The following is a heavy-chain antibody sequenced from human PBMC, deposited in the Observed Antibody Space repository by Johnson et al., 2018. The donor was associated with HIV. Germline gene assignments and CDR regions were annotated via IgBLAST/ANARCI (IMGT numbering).Heavy chain of an antibody. CDR1: GFTFSSYA. CDR2: VSDGAGNT. Sequence: MMLVESGGGVVQPGRSLRLSCAASGFTFSSYALTWVRQAPGKGLEWVSTVSDGAGNTYYADSVKGRFTISRDNSKNTLYLQMNSLRAEDTAVYYCAKDRWLTSIGVVPHAFDIWGQGTMVTVSS. J-gene: IGHJ3*02. CDR3: AKDRWLTSIGVVPHAFDI. D-gene: IGHD3-3*01. V-gene: IGHV3-23*04.